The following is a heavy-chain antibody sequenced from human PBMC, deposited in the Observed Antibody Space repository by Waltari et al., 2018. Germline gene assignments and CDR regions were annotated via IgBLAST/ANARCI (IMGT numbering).Heavy chain of an antibody. CDR1: GGSISSGSYY. Sequence: QVQLQESGPGLVKPSQTLSLTCTVSGGSISSGSYYWSWIRQPAGKGLEWIGYIYTSGSTNYNPSLKSRVNISVDTSKNQFSLKLSSVTAADTAVYYCARRVGAPTRAGFDYWGQGTLVTVSS. CDR3: ARRVGAPTRAGFDY. CDR2: IYTSGST. D-gene: IGHD1-26*01. V-gene: IGHV4-61*09. J-gene: IGHJ4*02.